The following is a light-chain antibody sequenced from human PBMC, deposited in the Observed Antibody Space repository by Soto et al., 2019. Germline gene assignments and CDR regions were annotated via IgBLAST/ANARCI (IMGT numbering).Light chain of an antibody. CDR3: QQSYSAPIT. Sequence: DIQMTQSPSSLLASVGDRGAIAGRASQSISTYLNWYPQKPGKAPKLLIYGASSLQSGVPSRFSGSRSGTDFTLTISSLQPEDFSTYYCQQSYSAPITFGQGTRLEIK. CDR2: GAS. CDR1: QSISTY. J-gene: IGKJ5*01. V-gene: IGKV1-39*01.